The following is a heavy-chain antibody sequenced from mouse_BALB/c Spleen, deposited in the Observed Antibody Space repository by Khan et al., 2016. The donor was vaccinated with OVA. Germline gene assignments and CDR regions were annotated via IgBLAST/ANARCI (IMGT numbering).Heavy chain of an antibody. Sequence: QMQLEESGPGLVAPSQSLSITCTVSGFSLTDYGVSWIRQPPGKGLEWLGVIWGGGITYYNYALKSRLSISNENSKSQVFLKMNRLQTDDNTMYYCAKHIILYPYYFDYWGQGTTLTVSS. D-gene: IGHD1-3*01. CDR2: IWGGGIT. V-gene: IGHV2-6-5*01. CDR1: GFSLTDYG. J-gene: IGHJ2*01. CDR3: AKHIILYPYYFDY.